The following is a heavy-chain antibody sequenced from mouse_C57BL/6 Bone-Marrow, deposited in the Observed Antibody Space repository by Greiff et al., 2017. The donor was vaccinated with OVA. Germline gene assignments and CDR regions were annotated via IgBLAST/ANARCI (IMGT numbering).Heavy chain of an antibody. V-gene: IGHV5-4*01. CDR3: ARDPLRFDY. Sequence: EVQLQESGGGLVKPGGSLKLYCAASGFTFSSYAMSWVRQTPEKRLEWVATISDGGSYTYYPDNVKGRFTISRDNAKNNLYLQMSHLKSEDTAMYYCARDPLRFDYWGQGTTLTVSS. CDR1: GFTFSSYA. D-gene: IGHD2-12*01. CDR2: ISDGGSYT. J-gene: IGHJ2*01.